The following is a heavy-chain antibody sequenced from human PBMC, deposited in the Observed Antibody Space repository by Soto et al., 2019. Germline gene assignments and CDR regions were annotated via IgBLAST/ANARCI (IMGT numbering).Heavy chain of an antibody. J-gene: IGHJ6*02. CDR3: ARAVPRYCSSTSCYDYYGMDV. Sequence: PSQTLSLTCAISGDSVSSNSAAWNWFRQSPSRGLEWLGRTYYRSKWYNDYAVSVKSRITINPDTSKNQFSLQLNSVTPEDTAVYYCARAVPRYCSSTSCYDYYGMDVWGQGTTVTVSS. CDR1: GDSVSSNSAA. V-gene: IGHV6-1*01. D-gene: IGHD2-2*01. CDR2: TYYRSKWYN.